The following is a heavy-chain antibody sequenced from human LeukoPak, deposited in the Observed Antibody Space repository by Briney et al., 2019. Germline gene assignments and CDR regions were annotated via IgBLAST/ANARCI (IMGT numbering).Heavy chain of an antibody. CDR1: GGSFSSYY. CDR2: IYYSGST. V-gene: IGHV4-59*01. J-gene: IGHJ3*02. D-gene: IGHD2-21*01. CDR3: ARYIVTYPHDAFDI. Sequence: PSETLSLTCTVSGGSFSSYYWSWIRQPPGKGLEWIGYIYYSGSTSYNPSLKSRVTISVDTSKKQFSLKLSSVTAADTAFYYCARYIVTYPHDAFDIWGQGTMVTVSS.